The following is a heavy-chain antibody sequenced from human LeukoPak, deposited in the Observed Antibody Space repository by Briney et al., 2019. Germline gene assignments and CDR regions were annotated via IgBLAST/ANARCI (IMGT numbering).Heavy chain of an antibody. CDR1: GFTFSSYE. J-gene: IGHJ4*02. D-gene: IGHD5-18*01. V-gene: IGHV3-48*03. CDR2: ISSSGSTI. CDR3: ARGTPRAIQLWLWDY. Sequence: PRVSLRLSCAASGFTFSSYEMNWVRQAAGKGLAWVSYISSSGSTIYYAASVKGRFTISRDNAKNSLYLQMDRLRAEDTAVYYCARGTPRAIQLWLWDYWGQGTLVTVSS.